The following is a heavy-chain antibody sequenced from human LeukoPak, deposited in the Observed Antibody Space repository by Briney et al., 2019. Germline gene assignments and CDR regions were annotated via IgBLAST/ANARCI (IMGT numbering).Heavy chain of an antibody. D-gene: IGHD3-10*01. CDR2: IYYSGST. V-gene: IGHV4-59*01. Sequence: SETLSLTCTVSGGSISSYYWSWIRQPPGKGLEWIGYIYYSGSTNYNPSLKSRVTISVDTSKNQCSLKLSSVTAADTAVYYCARAVRGAFDIWGQGTMVTVSS. CDR1: GGSISSYY. J-gene: IGHJ3*02. CDR3: ARAVRGAFDI.